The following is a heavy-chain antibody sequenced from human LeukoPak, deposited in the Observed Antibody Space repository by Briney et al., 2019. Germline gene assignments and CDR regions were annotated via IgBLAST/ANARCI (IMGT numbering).Heavy chain of an antibody. CDR1: GGSISGYF. J-gene: IGHJ4*02. Sequence: PSETLSLTCTVSGGSISGYFWSWIRQPAGKGLEWIGRIYSSGSNNYNPSLKSRVTMSLDTSKNHLSLNLSSGTAADTAVYYCAREPTSGREPTSGRPLDYWGQGTLVTVSS. D-gene: IGHD5-12*01. CDR3: AREPTSGREPTSGRPLDY. V-gene: IGHV4-4*07. CDR2: IYSSGSN.